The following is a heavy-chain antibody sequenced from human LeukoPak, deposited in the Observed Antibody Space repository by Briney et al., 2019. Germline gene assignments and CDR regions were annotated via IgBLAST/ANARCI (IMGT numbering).Heavy chain of an antibody. D-gene: IGHD3-22*01. CDR3: AKNYDSSGYYMDY. Sequence: GGSLRLSCAASRFTFNNYGMHWVRQAPGKGLEWVALIRYDGSNKYYADSVKGRFTISRDNSKNTLYLQMNSLRAEDTAVYCCAKNYDSSGYYMDYWGQGTLVTVSS. V-gene: IGHV3-30*02. J-gene: IGHJ4*02. CDR1: RFTFNNYG. CDR2: IRYDGSNK.